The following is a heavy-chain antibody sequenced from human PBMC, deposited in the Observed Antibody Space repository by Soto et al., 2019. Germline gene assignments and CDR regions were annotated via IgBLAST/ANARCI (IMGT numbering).Heavy chain of an antibody. CDR1: GFSLSSTRIA. Sequence: QITSKESGPTLVKPTQTLTLTCTFSGFSLSSTRIAVGWIRQPPGKSLEWLALIYWADDKRYSPFLKSRRTIPKDTSKNQVVLTMSNMDPVDTARYYCAHIVVAGLGYYFDYWGQGTLVTVSS. CDR2: IYWADDK. D-gene: IGHD6-19*01. J-gene: IGHJ4*02. CDR3: AHIVVAGLGYYFDY. V-gene: IGHV2-5*02.